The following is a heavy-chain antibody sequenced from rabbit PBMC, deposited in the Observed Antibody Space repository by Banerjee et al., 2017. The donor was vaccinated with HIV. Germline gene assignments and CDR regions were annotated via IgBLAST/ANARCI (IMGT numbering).Heavy chain of an antibody. CDR2: TYTGEGVAT. CDR1: GFSFSSNYW. V-gene: IGHV1S45*01. CDR3: ARDLPSAPYL. D-gene: IGHD1-1*01. J-gene: IGHJ3*01. Sequence: QEQLEESGGDLVKPEGSLTLTCTASGFSFSSNYWGCWVRQAPGKGLEWIACTYTGEGVATHYASWAKGRFTISKSSSTTVTLQMTSLTDADTATYFCARDLPSAPYLWGQGTLVTVS.